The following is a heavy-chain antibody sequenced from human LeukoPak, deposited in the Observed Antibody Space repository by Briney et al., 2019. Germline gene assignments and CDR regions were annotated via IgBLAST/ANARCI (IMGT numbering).Heavy chain of an antibody. V-gene: IGHV1-3*01. J-gene: IGHJ4*02. Sequence: ASVKVCCKGAGYGFTSYAMQWVRQGPGQRLGWMGGISAGNGDTEYSQKFQGRVTITRDTSASTAYMELSSLKSEDTAAYYCTPGVGATNGIGAYWGQRTLVTVSS. CDR2: ISAGNGDT. CDR1: GYGFTSYA. D-gene: IGHD1-26*01. CDR3: TPGVGATNGIGAY.